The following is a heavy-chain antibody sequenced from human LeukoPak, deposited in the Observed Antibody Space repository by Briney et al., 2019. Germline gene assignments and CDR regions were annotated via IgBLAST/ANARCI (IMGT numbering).Heavy chain of an antibody. CDR2: IYPGDSDT. CDR3: ARHGENGDYGYYGMDV. J-gene: IGHJ6*04. D-gene: IGHD4-17*01. CDR1: GYGFTSYW. V-gene: IGHV5-51*01. Sequence: GESLQISCKGSGYGFTSYWIGWVRQMPRKGLEWMGIIYPGDSDTRYSPSFQGQVTISADKSISTAYLQWSSLKASDTAMYYCARHGENGDYGYYGMDVWGKGTTVTVSS.